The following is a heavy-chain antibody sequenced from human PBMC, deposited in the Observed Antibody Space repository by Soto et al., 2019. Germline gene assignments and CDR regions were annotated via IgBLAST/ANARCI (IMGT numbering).Heavy chain of an antibody. V-gene: IGHV5-51*01. CDR2: IYPGDSDT. D-gene: IGHD6-19*01. CDR3: ARSKRGAYSSGWYSLSGYYNYGIDV. J-gene: IGHJ6*02. CDR1: GYSFSSYW. Sequence: PGESLKISCKASGYSFSSYWIGWVRQMPGKGLKWMGIIYPGDSDTKYSPSVQGQVTISADRSISTAYLQWTSLKASDTAMYYCARSKRGAYSSGWYSLSGYYNYGIDVWGQGTKVTVSS.